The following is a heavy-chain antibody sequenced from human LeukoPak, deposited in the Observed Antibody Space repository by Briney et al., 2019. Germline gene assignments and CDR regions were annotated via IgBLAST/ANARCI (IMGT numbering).Heavy chain of an antibody. CDR1: GFSFSNYA. CDR3: ARVVAVAGYYFDY. D-gene: IGHD6-19*01. Sequence: PGGSLRLSCAASGFSFSNYAMNWVRQAPGKGLEWVSYISSSSSTIYYADSVKGRFTISRDNAKNSLYLQMNSLRAEDTAVYYCARVVAVAGYYFDYWGQGTLVTVSS. CDR2: ISSSSSTI. J-gene: IGHJ4*02. V-gene: IGHV3-48*01.